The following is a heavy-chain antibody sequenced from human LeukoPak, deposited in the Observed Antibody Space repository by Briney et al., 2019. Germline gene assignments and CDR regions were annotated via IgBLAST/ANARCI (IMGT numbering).Heavy chain of an antibody. J-gene: IGHJ4*02. Sequence: GGSLRLSCAASGFTFSNYWMNWVRQAPGKGLEWVSSISSSKSYIFYADSVKGRFTISRDNAKNSLYLEMTSLRAEDTAVYYCASGSPAGDYWGQGTLVTVSS. CDR2: ISSSKSYI. CDR1: GFTFSNYW. D-gene: IGHD1-26*01. V-gene: IGHV3-21*01. CDR3: ASGSPAGDY.